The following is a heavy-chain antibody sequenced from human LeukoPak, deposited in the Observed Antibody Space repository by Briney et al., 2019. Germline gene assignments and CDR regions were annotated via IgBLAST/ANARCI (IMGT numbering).Heavy chain of an antibody. V-gene: IGHV4-39*01. CDR2: IYYSGST. D-gene: IGHD6-13*01. J-gene: IGHJ4*02. CDR1: GGSISSSSYY. Sequence: SETLSLTCTVSGGSISSSSYYWGWIRQPPGKGLEWIGSIYYSGSTYYNPSLKSRVTISVDTSKNQFSLKLSSVTAADTAVYYCARHADIAAAGNFDYWGQGTLVTVSS. CDR3: ARHADIAAAGNFDY.